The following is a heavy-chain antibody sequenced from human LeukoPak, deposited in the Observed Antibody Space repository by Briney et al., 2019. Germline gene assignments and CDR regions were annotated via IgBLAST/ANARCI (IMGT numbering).Heavy chain of an antibody. CDR2: ISGSGGST. Sequence: GGSLGLSCAASGFTFSSYAMNWVRQALGKGLEWVSAISGSGGSTYYADSVKGRFTISRDNSKNTLYLQMNSLRAEDTAVYYCAKLRFLNWFDPWGQGTLVTVSS. CDR3: AKLRFLNWFDP. J-gene: IGHJ5*02. D-gene: IGHD3-3*01. CDR1: GFTFSSYA. V-gene: IGHV3-23*01.